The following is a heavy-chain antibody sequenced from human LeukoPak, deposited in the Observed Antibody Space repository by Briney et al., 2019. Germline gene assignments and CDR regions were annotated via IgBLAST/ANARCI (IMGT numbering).Heavy chain of an antibody. CDR3: ARDRPGDY. CDR1: GYTFSGYF. CDR2: IYPNSGGT. V-gene: IGHV1-2*02. Sequence: ASVKVSCKSSGYTFSGYFMHWVRQAPGQGLDWMGWIYPNSGGTNYAQKFQGRVTMTRDTSISTAYMELSRLRSDDTAVYYCARDRPGDYWGQGTLVTVSS. J-gene: IGHJ4*02.